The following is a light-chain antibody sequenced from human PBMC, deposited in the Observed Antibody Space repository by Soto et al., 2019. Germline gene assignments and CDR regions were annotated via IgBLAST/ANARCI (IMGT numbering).Light chain of an antibody. CDR1: QSISSN. CDR2: TAS. J-gene: IGKJ5*01. CDR3: QQYNNWPPIT. Sequence: EVIMRQSAHALTGTSKERNSVSCRTSQSISSNLAWYQQKPGQAPRLLIYTASTRAPGIPARFSGSGSGTEFTLTISSLQSDDFAVYYCQQYNNWPPITLGQGTRLEIK. V-gene: IGKV3-15*01.